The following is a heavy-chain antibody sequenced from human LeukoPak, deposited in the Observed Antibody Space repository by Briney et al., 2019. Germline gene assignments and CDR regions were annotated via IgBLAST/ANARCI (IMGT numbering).Heavy chain of an antibody. D-gene: IGHD5-18*01. J-gene: IGHJ4*02. Sequence: GGSLKLSCAASGFSFSDAALHWVRQASGKGLEWVGRIRSRTGDYATAYAASVKGRFTISRDDSKNTAYLQMNSLRAEDTAVYYCAKFVDTAMAAPAPFDYWGQGTLVTISS. CDR1: GFSFSDAA. V-gene: IGHV3-73*01. CDR3: AKFVDTAMAAPAPFDY. CDR2: IRSRTGDYAT.